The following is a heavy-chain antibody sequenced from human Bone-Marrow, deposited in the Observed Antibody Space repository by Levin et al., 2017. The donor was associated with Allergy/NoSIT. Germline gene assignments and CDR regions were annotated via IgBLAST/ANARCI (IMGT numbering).Heavy chain of an antibody. V-gene: IGHV3-30*04. Sequence: QPGGSLRLSCAASGFNFNTYAMHWVRQAPGKGLEWVAVISYDGSEQHYADSVKGRFTVSRDNSQNTLYLQMRSLTPGDTALYYCARAPAQFDYWGQGTPVTVSS. J-gene: IGHJ4*02. CDR3: ARAPAQFDY. CDR1: GFNFNTYA. CDR2: ISYDGSEQ.